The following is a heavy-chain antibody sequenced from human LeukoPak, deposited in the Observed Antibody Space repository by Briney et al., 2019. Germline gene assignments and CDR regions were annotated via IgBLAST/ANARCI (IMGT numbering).Heavy chain of an antibody. D-gene: IGHD2-8*01. CDR1: GFTFSSYA. CDR2: ISGSGGST. V-gene: IGHV3-23*01. J-gene: IGHJ4*02. Sequence: GGSLRLSCAASGFTFSSYAMSWVRQAPGKGLEWVSAISGSGGSTYYADSVKGRFTISRDNSKNTLYLQMNSLRAEDTAVYYCARAGHCSNGICYTADFDYWGQGTLVTVSS. CDR3: ARAGHCSNGICYTADFDY.